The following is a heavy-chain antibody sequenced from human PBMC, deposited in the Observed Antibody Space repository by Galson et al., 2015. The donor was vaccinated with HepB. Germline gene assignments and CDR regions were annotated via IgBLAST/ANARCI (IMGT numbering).Heavy chain of an antibody. Sequence: SLRLSCAASGFTFSSYGMHWVRQAPGKGLEWVAVISYDGSNKYYADSVKGRFTISRDNSKNTLYLQMNSLRAEDTAVYYCANGGSLHPPKQQLVLVYYFDLRGQGTPVPVPS. D-gene: IGHD6-13*01. CDR2: ISYDGSNK. J-gene: IGHJ4*01. V-gene: IGHV3-30*18. CDR3: ANGGSLHPPKQQLVLVYYFDL. CDR1: GFTFSSYG.